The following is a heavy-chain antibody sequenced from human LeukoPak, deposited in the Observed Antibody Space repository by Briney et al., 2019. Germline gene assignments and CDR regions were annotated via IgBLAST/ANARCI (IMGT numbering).Heavy chain of an antibody. D-gene: IGHD5-24*01. CDR2: IKQDGSEK. J-gene: IGHJ4*02. CDR1: GFTFSSYW. Sequence: GGSLRLSCAASGFTFSSYWMSWVRQAPGKGLEWVANIKQDGSEKYYVDSVKGRFTISRDNAKNPLYLQMNSLRAEDTAVYYCARDRDGYNFRIDYWGQGTLVTVSS. V-gene: IGHV3-7*03. CDR3: ARDRDGYNFRIDY.